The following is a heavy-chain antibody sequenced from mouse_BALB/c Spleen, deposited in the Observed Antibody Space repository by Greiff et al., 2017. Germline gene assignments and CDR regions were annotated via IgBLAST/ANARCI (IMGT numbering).Heavy chain of an antibody. Sequence: EVQLQQSGAELVRSGASVKLSCTASGFNIKDYYMHWVKQRPEQGLEWIGWIDPENGDTEYAPKFQGKATMTADTSSNTAYLQLSSLTSEDTAVYYCNAPRDPAWFAYWGQGTLVTVSA. J-gene: IGHJ3*01. D-gene: IGHD3-3*01. V-gene: IGHV14-4*02. CDR2: IDPENGDT. CDR3: NAPRDPAWFAY. CDR1: GFNIKDYY.